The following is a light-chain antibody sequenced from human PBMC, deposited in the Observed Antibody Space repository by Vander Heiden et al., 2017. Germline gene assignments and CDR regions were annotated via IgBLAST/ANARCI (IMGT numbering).Light chain of an antibody. CDR1: QDISNY. J-gene: IGKJ5*01. CDR3: QQYDNLPIT. Sequence: DIQTTQSPSSLCASVGDRVTITCQASQDISNYLNWYQQKPGKAPKLLIYDASNLETGVPSRFSGSGSGTDFTFTISSLQPEDIATYYCQQYDNLPITFGQGTRLEIK. V-gene: IGKV1-33*01. CDR2: DAS.